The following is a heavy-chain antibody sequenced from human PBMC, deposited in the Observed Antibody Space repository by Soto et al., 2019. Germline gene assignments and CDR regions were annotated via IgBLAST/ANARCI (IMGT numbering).Heavy chain of an antibody. Sequence: QVQLVQSGAEVKKPGASVKVSCKASGYTFTRYYMHWVRQAPGQGLAWMGIINPSGGSTSYAQKVQGRVTMTRDTSTSTVYMELSSLRSEDTAVYYCARGLSPGGGAFAYWGQGTLVTVSS. CDR1: GYTFTRYY. V-gene: IGHV1-46*01. CDR3: ARGLSPGGGAFAY. CDR2: INPSGGST. J-gene: IGHJ4*02. D-gene: IGHD3-16*01.